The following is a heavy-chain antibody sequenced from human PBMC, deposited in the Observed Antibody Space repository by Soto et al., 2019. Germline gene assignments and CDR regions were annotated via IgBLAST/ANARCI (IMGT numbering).Heavy chain of an antibody. CDR3: ARGRYSTRNYYYYYYMDV. D-gene: IGHD2-2*01. Sequence: SETLSLTCAVYGGSFSGYYWSWIRQPPGEGLEWIGEINHSGSTNYNPSLKIRVTISVDTSKNQFSLKLSSVTAADTAVYYCARGRYSTRNYYYYYYMDVWGKGTTVTVSS. CDR1: GGSFSGYY. CDR2: INHSGST. V-gene: IGHV4-34*01. J-gene: IGHJ6*03.